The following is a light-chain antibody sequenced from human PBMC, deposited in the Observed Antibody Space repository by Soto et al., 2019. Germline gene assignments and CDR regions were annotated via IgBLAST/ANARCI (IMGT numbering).Light chain of an antibody. CDR3: QQYNSYSPRT. Sequence: DIQMTQSPSTLSAFVGDRVTITCRASRSISSWLAWYQQKPGKAPKLLIYDASNLESGVPLRFSGSGSGTEFTLTISSRQPDDFATYYCQQYNSYSPRTFGQGTKVEIK. J-gene: IGKJ1*01. CDR1: RSISSW. CDR2: DAS. V-gene: IGKV1-5*01.